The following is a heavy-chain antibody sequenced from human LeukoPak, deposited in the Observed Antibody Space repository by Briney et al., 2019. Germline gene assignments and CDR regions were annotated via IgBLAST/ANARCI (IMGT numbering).Heavy chain of an antibody. CDR2: IHYSGST. D-gene: IGHD3-10*01. J-gene: IGHJ4*02. V-gene: IGHV4-30-4*01. CDR1: GGSFTSADNY. Sequence: PSETLSLTCTVSGGSFTSADNYCSWIRQPPGKGLEWIGYIHYSGSTFYNPSLKSRVTMSVDTSKNQFSLQLNSVTPEDTAVYYCARIPGQERFGDFFDYWGQGTLVTVSS. CDR3: ARIPGQERFGDFFDY.